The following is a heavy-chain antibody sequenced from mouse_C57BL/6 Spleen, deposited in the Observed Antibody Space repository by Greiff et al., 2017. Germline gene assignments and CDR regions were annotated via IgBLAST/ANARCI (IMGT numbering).Heavy chain of an antibody. CDR2: IRLKSDNYAT. D-gene: IGHD2-5*01. CDR3: TIILPYSNGFAY. J-gene: IGHJ3*01. V-gene: IGHV6-3*01. Sequence: EVKLMESGGGLVQPGGSMKLSCVASGFTFSNYWMNWVRQSPEKGLEWVAQIRLKSDNYATHYAESVKGRFTISRDDSKSSVYLQMNNLRAEDTGIYYCTIILPYSNGFAYWRQGTLVTVSA. CDR1: GFTFSNYW.